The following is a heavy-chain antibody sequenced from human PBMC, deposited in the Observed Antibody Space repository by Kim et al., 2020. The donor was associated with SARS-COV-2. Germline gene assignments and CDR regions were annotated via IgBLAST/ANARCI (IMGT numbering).Heavy chain of an antibody. Sequence: SETLSLTCAVYGGSFSGYYWSWIRQPPGKGLEWIGEINHSGSTNYNPSLKSRVTISVDTSKNQFSLKLSSVTAADTAVYYCARGIPRWLGRSGLYYFDYWGQGTLVTVSS. CDR3: ARGIPRWLGRSGLYYFDY. D-gene: IGHD6-19*01. J-gene: IGHJ4*02. V-gene: IGHV4-34*01. CDR1: GGSFSGYY. CDR2: INHSGST.